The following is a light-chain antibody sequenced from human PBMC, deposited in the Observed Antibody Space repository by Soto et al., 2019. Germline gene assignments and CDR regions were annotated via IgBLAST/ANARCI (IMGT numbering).Light chain of an antibody. CDR1: QSVSIN. J-gene: IGKJ4*01. Sequence: EIVMTQSPATLSVSPGERAPLSCRASQSVSINFAWYQQTPGQAPRLLIYGASTRATGITARFSGSGSGTEFTLTITSLQSEDFAVYYCQQYNSLPLTFGGGTKVEIK. CDR3: QQYNSLPLT. V-gene: IGKV3-15*01. CDR2: GAS.